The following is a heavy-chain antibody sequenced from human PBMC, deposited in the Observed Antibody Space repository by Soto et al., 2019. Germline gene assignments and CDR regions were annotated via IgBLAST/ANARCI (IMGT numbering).Heavy chain of an antibody. CDR2: IYHSGTT. Sequence: SETLSLTCAVSGGSISSDDWWTWVRQTPGKGLEWIGEIYHSGTTNYNPSLMSRVTIAVDKAKSQFSLRLDSVTAADTAVYYCARSDCYGVCRGKWLDPWGQGILVTVSS. D-gene: IGHD2-21*02. CDR3: ARSDCYGVCRGKWLDP. V-gene: IGHV4-4*02. J-gene: IGHJ5*02. CDR1: GGSISSDDW.